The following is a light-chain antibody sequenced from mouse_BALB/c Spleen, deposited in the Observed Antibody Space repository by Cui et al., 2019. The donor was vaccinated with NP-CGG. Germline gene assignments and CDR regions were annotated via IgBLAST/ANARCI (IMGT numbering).Light chain of an antibody. J-gene: IGLJ1*01. CDR1: TGAVTTSNY. CDR2: GTN. CDR3: ALWYSNHWV. Sequence: QAVVTQESALPTSRGETVTLTSRSSTGAVTTSNYANWVQEKPDHLFTGLIDGTNNRAPGVPARFSGSLIGDKAALTITGAQTEDEGIYFCALWYSNHWVFGGGTKLTVL. V-gene: IGLV1*01.